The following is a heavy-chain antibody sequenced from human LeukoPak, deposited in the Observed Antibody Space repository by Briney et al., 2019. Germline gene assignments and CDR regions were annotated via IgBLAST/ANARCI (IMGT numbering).Heavy chain of an antibody. D-gene: IGHD5-24*01. CDR1: GYTFTGYY. Sequence: EASVKVSCKASGYTFTGYYMHWVRQAPGQGLEWMGGIIPIFGTANYAQKFQGRVTITADESTSTAYMELSSLRSEDTAVYYCARDQMTTQDAFDIWGQGTMVTVSS. V-gene: IGHV1-69*13. J-gene: IGHJ3*02. CDR2: IIPIFGTA. CDR3: ARDQMTTQDAFDI.